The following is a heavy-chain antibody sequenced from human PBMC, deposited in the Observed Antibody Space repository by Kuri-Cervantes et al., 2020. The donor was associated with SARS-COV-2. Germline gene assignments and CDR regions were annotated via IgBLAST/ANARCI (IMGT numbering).Heavy chain of an antibody. D-gene: IGHD3-10*01. J-gene: IGHJ3*02. CDR2: INPNSGGT. CDR1: GYTFTGYY. V-gene: IGHV1-2*02. CDR3: ARDRSSSSPNVFDI. Sequence: ASVKVSCKASGYTFTGYYMHWVRQAPGQGLEWMGWINPNSGGTNYAQKFQGRVTMTRDMSISTAYMELSSLRSDDTAVYYCARDRSSSSPNVFDIWGQGTMVTVSS.